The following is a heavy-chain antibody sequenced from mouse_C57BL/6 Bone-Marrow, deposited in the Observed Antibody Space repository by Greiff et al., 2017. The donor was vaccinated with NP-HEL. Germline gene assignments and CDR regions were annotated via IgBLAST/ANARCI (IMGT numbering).Heavy chain of an antibody. CDR2: IYPRSGNT. CDR3: ASIYDGYYVVFDY. CDR1: GYTFTSYG. Sequence: QVHVKQSGAELARPGASVKLSCKASGYTFTSYGISWAKQRTGQGLEWIGEIYPRSGNTYYNEKFKGKATLTADKSSSTAYMELRSLTSEDSAVYFCASIYDGYYVVFDYWGQGTTLTVSS. V-gene: IGHV1-81*01. D-gene: IGHD2-3*01. J-gene: IGHJ2*01.